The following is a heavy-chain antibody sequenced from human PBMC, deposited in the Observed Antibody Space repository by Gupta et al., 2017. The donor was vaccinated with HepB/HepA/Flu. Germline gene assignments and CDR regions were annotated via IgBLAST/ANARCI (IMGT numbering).Heavy chain of an antibody. CDR2: INGDSGNT. J-gene: IGHJ4*02. V-gene: IGHV1-18*01. CDR3: ARGGRFGDFLD. CDR1: GYRFTSYG. Sequence: QIYLVQSGTEVKEPGASVKVSCTASGYRFTSYGISWVRQAPGQGLEWMGWINGDSGNTYYAQTVQGRVSMTKDASTSTAYIEMTSLRLDDTAIYYCARGGRFGDFLDWGQGTLVSV. D-gene: IGHD2-21*01.